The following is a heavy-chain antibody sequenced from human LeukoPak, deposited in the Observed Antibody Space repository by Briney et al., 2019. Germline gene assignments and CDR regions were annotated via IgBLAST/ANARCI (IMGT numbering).Heavy chain of an antibody. V-gene: IGHV4-39*01. Sequence: SETLSLTCTVSGGSISSSSYYWGWIRQPPGKGLEWIGSIYYSGSTYYNPSLKSRVTISVDTSKNQFSLKLSSVTAADTAVYYCARYRPGPFDYWGQGTLVTVSS. CDR2: IYYSGST. J-gene: IGHJ4*02. CDR1: GGSISSSSYY. D-gene: IGHD3-16*02. CDR3: ARYRPGPFDY.